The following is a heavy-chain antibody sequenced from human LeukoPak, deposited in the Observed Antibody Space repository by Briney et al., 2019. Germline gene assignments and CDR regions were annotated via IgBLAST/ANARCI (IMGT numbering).Heavy chain of an antibody. CDR1: GFTFSNYW. CDR2: IKGDGGEK. CDR3: ARGMSYFHSGVFYSKYYFDY. V-gene: IGHV3-7*03. J-gene: IGHJ4*02. Sequence: GGSLRLSCAASGFTFSNYWMSWVRQAPGKGLEWVANIKGDGGEKYYVDSVRGRFTISRDNAENSLYLLMSGLRAEDSALYFCARGMSYFHSGVFYSKYYFDYWGQGTLVTVSS. D-gene: IGHD3-22*01.